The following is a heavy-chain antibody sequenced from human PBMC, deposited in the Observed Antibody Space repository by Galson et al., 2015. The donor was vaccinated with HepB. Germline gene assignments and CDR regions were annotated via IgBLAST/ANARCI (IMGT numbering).Heavy chain of an antibody. Sequence: QSGAEVKKPGESLRISCQGSGYSFTTYWINWVRQMPGRGLEWMGRIDPSDSYTNYSPSFQGHVTISADKSISTAYLQWSSLKASDTAMYYCARSYYDILTGSGIRSKYGLDVWGQGTTVTVSS. J-gene: IGHJ6*02. CDR3: ARSYYDILTGSGIRSKYGLDV. D-gene: IGHD3-9*01. V-gene: IGHV5-10-1*01. CDR2: IDPSDSYT. CDR1: GYSFTTYW.